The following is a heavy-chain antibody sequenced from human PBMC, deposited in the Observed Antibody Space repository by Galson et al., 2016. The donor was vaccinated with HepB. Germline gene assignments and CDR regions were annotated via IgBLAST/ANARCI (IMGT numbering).Heavy chain of an antibody. Sequence: SLRLSCAASGFIFNNYAMHWVRQAPGKGLEWVAIISYDGSNKYYADSVQGRFTISRDNSKNTLYLQMNSLTAEDTAVYYCVRETAGEDGSANYYDWYNWFDPWGQGTLVTVSS. CDR2: ISYDGSNK. V-gene: IGHV3-30-3*01. D-gene: IGHD4/OR15-4a*01. CDR3: VRETAGEDGSANYYDWYNWFDP. CDR1: GFIFNNYA. J-gene: IGHJ5*02.